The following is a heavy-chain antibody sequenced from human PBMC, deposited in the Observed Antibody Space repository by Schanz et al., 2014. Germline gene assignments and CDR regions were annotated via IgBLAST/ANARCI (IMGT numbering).Heavy chain of an antibody. Sequence: QVQLVQSGAEVKKPGASVKVSCKASGYTFAVYYIHWVRQAPGQGLEFMGWINTNTGNPTYAQAFTGRFLFSLDTSVNTAYLQISSLEADDTAVYYCARRGIRGVFSSFDYWGLGTLVTVSS. J-gene: IGHJ4*02. CDR2: INTNTGNP. CDR1: GYTFAVYY. D-gene: IGHD3-10*01. V-gene: IGHV7-4-1*02. CDR3: ARRGIRGVFSSFDY.